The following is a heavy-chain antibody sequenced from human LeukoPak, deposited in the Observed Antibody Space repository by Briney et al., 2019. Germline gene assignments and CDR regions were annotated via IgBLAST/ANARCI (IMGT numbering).Heavy chain of an antibody. J-gene: IGHJ4*02. Sequence: GRSLRLSCAASGFTFDDYAPHWVRQAPGKGLEWVSGISWNSGSIGYADSVKGRFTISRDNAKNSLYLQMNSLRAEDMALYYCAKAGLNGDYVDYWGQGTLVTVSS. CDR3: AKAGLNGDYVDY. V-gene: IGHV3-9*03. CDR2: ISWNSGSI. D-gene: IGHD4-17*01. CDR1: GFTFDDYA.